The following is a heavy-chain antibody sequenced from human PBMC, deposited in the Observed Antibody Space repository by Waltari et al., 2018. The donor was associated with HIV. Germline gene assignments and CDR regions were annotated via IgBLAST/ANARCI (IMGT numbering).Heavy chain of an antibody. CDR3: ATKEYSSSSGIGYVDL. CDR1: GGSISSSSYY. CDR2: IYYSGGP. Sequence: QLQLQESGPGLVKPSETLSLTCTVSGGSISSSSYYWGWIRQPPGKGLEWLGSIYYSGGPYYNPSLQSRVTISVDTSKNQFSLRLSSVTAADTAVYYCATKEYSSSSGIGYVDLWGRGTLVTVSS. V-gene: IGHV4-39*01. J-gene: IGHJ2*01. D-gene: IGHD6-6*01.